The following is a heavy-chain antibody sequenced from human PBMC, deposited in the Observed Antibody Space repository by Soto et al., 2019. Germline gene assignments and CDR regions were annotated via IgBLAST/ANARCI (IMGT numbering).Heavy chain of an antibody. J-gene: IGHJ5*02. Sequence: PSETLSLTCAVSGGSFSSNYWWNWFRQPPGKGLEWIGEIHHRGTTYYNPSLKSRVTISADPSKNQFSLKLSSVTAADTAFYYCARLRGAFLLSTNNWFDPWGQGTLATVS. CDR3: ARLRGAFLLSTNNWFDP. D-gene: IGHD2-2*01. CDR1: GGSFSSNYW. CDR2: IHHRGTT. V-gene: IGHV4-4*02.